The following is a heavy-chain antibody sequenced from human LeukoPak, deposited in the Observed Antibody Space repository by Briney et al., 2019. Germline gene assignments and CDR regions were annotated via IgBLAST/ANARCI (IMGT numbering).Heavy chain of an antibody. CDR2: TYYRSKWYN. Sequence: SQTLSLTCAISGDSVSSNRASWTWIRQSPSRGLEWLGRTYYRSKWYNDYAVSLKSRISINPDTSKNQFSLQLNSVTPEDTAVYYCSRSDGASDFDYWGQGTWSPSP. J-gene: IGHJ4*02. V-gene: IGHV6-1*01. CDR1: GDSVSSNRAS. CDR3: SRSDGASDFDY. D-gene: IGHD5-24*01.